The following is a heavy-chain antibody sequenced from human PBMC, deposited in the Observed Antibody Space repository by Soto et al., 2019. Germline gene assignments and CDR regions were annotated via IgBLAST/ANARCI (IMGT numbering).Heavy chain of an antibody. V-gene: IGHV1-3*01. D-gene: IGHD6-13*01. Sequence: GASVKVSCKASGYTFTSYAMHWVRQAPGQRLEWMGWINAGNGNTKYSQKLQGRVTITRDTSASTAYMELSSLRSEDTAVYYCARLALQQLVLVYWGQGTLVTLSS. J-gene: IGHJ4*02. CDR1: GYTFTSYA. CDR3: ARLALQQLVLVY. CDR2: INAGNGNT.